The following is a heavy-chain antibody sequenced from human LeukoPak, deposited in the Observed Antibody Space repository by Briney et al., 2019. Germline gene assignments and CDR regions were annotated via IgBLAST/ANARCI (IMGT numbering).Heavy chain of an antibody. CDR3: ARLGYCSGGSCYDEGWDYYYYMDV. CDR1: GFTFSSYS. V-gene: IGHV3-21*01. CDR2: ISSSSSYI. J-gene: IGHJ6*03. Sequence: GGSLRLSCAASGFTFSSYSMNWVRQAPGKGLEWVSSISSSSSYIYYADSVKGRFTISRDNAKNSLYLQMNSLRAEDTAVYYCARLGYCSGGSCYDEGWDYYYYMDVWGKGTTVTISS. D-gene: IGHD2-15*01.